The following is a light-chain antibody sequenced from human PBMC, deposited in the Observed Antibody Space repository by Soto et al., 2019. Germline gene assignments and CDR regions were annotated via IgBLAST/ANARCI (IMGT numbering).Light chain of an antibody. V-gene: IGLV2-23*01. Sequence: QSALTQPASVSGSPGQSITISCTGTSNDVGKYNLVSWYQQHPDKSPRLLIYEDSQRPSGLSDRFSGSKSGNTASLTISGLQAEDEADYYCSSYAGSSTLVFGGGTTLTVL. CDR1: SNDVGKYNL. CDR3: SSYAGSSTLV. CDR2: EDS. J-gene: IGLJ3*02.